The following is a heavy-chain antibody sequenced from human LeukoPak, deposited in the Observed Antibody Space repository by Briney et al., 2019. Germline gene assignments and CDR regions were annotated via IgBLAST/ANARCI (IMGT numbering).Heavy chain of an antibody. CDR2: IYYSGST. CDR3: ASNLTPYCSGGSCYPQLFDY. J-gene: IGHJ4*02. V-gene: IGHV4-61*05. D-gene: IGHD2-15*01. Sequence: PSETLSLTCTVSGGSISSSSYYWGCIRQPPGRGLEWIGYIYYSGSTNYNPSLKSRVTISVDTSKNQFSLKLSSVTAADTAVYYCASNLTPYCSGGSCYPQLFDYWGQGTLVTVSS. CDR1: GGSISSSSYY.